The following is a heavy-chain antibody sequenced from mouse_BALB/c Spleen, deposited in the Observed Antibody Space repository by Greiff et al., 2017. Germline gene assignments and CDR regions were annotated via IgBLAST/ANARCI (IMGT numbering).Heavy chain of an antibody. CDR2: ISSGGSYT. J-gene: IGHJ2*01. D-gene: IGHD1-1*01. CDR3: TRDTTVVASDY. Sequence: EVQRVESGGGLVKPGGSLKLSCAASGFTFSSYTMSWVRQTPEKRLEWVATISSGGSYTYYPDSVKGRFTISRDNAKNTLYLQMSSLKSEDTAMYYCTRDTTVVASDYWGQGTTLTVSS. V-gene: IGHV5-6-4*01. CDR1: GFTFSSYT.